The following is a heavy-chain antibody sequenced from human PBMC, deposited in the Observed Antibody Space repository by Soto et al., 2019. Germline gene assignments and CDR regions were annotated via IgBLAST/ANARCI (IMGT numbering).Heavy chain of an antibody. Sequence: QVQLVQSGGEGKKPGASVKVSCKTSGYSFTTYGISWVRQAPGQGLEWMGWISAYNGNTNYAQKRQGRVTMTTDTSTSTAYMELRSLRADDTAVYYCAREGPAPYYYYGMDVWGQGSTVTVSS. CDR3: AREGPAPYYYYGMDV. CDR2: ISAYNGNT. J-gene: IGHJ6*02. CDR1: GYSFTTYG. V-gene: IGHV1-18*01.